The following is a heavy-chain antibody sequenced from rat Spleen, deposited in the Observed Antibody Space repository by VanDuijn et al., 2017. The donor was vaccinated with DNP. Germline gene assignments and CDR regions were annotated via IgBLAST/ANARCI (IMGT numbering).Heavy chain of an antibody. Sequence: QVQLQQSGAELAKPGSSVKISCKASGFTFTTYYIGWIKQTTGQGLEYIGDINTGSGGTNYNEKFRGKATLTVDTSSNTAFMQLSSLTPDDSAIYYCARGNDGYYPYWYFDFWGPGTMVTVSS. CDR2: INTGSGGT. V-gene: IGHV1-43*01. CDR3: ARGNDGYYPYWYFDF. CDR1: GFTFTTYY. J-gene: IGHJ1*01. D-gene: IGHD1-12*03.